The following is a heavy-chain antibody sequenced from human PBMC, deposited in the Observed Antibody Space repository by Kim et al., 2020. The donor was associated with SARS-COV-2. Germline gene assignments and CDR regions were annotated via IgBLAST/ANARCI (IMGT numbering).Heavy chain of an antibody. Sequence: SETLSLTCTVSGGSISRGSYYWSWIRQPAGKGLEWIGRIYTSGSTNYNPSLKSRVTISVDASKNQFSLKLSSVTAADTAVYYCARSMVVAAIYYYYGMDVWGQGTTVTVSS. CDR3: ARSMVVAAIYYYYGMDV. CDR2: IYTSGST. J-gene: IGHJ6*02. V-gene: IGHV4-61*02. CDR1: GGSISRGSYY. D-gene: IGHD2-15*01.